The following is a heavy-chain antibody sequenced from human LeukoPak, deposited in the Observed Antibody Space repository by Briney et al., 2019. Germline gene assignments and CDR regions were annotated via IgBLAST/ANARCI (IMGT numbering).Heavy chain of an antibody. CDR1: GGSISSGGYS. CDR3: ASMTTVTGVDY. Sequence: TSETLSLTCAVSGGSISSGGYSWSWIRQPPGKGLEWIGYIYHSGSTYYSPSLKSRVTISVDRSKNQFSLKLSSVTAADTAVYYCASMTTVTGVDYWGQGTLVTVYS. V-gene: IGHV4-30-2*01. CDR2: IYHSGST. D-gene: IGHD4-17*01. J-gene: IGHJ4*02.